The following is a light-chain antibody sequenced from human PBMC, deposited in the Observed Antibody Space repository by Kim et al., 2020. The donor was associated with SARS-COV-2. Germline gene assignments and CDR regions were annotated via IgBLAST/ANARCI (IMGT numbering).Light chain of an antibody. J-gene: IGLJ3*02. CDR3: SSRDSTGDHVV. Sequence: SSELTQDPAVSVALGQTVRLTCQGDSLRNYYATWYQQRPGQAPTLVLYDKYDRPSGIPDRFSGSASGNTASLTITGAQAEDEGDYYCSSRDSTGDHVVFGGGTKLTVL. V-gene: IGLV3-19*01. CDR2: DKY. CDR1: SLRNYY.